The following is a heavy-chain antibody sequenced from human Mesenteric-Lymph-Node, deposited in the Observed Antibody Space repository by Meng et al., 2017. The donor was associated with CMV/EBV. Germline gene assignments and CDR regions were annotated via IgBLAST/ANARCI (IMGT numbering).Heavy chain of an antibody. D-gene: IGHD2-2*01. CDR1: GFAFSSYA. V-gene: IGHV3-23*01. Sequence: SGFAFSSYAMSWVRQAPGKGLGWVSAISGSGGSTYYADSVKGRFTISRDNSKNTLYLQMNSLRAEDTAVYYCAKDSGFVVVPAAAFDYWGQGTLVTVSS. CDR3: AKDSGFVVVPAAAFDY. J-gene: IGHJ4*02. CDR2: ISGSGGST.